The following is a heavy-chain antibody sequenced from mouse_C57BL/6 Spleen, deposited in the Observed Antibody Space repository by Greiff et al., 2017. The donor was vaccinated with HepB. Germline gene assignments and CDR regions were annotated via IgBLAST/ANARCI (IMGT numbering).Heavy chain of an antibody. Sequence: EVQGVESGGDLVKPGGSLKLSCAASGFTFSSYGMSWVRQTPDKRLEWVATISSGGSYTYYPDSVKGRFTISRDNAKNTLYLQMSSLKSEDTAMYYCARQGDYGTGGFAYWGQGTLVTVSA. CDR2: ISSGGSYT. CDR3: ARQGDYGTGGFAY. D-gene: IGHD2-4*01. J-gene: IGHJ3*01. CDR1: GFTFSSYG. V-gene: IGHV5-6*01.